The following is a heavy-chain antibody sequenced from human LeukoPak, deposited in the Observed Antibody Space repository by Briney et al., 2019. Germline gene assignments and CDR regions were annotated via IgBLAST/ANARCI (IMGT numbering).Heavy chain of an antibody. D-gene: IGHD1-1*01. J-gene: IGHJ6*02. CDR1: GGTFSSYA. Sequence: ASVKVSCKASGGTFSSYAISWVRQAPGQGLEWMGRIIPILGIANYAQKFQGRVTITADKSTSTAYMELSSLRSEDTAAYYCARGTNWNTYSYGMDVWGQGTTVTVSS. CDR3: ARGTNWNTYSYGMDV. V-gene: IGHV1-69*04. CDR2: IIPILGIA.